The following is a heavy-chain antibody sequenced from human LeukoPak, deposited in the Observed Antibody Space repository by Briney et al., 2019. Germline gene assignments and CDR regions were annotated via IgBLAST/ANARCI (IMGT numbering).Heavy chain of an antibody. CDR1: GYSISNGYY. D-gene: IGHD3-10*01. CDR3: ARHGVGRGGDFDY. J-gene: IGHJ4*02. V-gene: IGHV4-38-2*02. CDR2: IYYSGST. Sequence: RPSEALSLTCTVSGYSISNGYYWDWIRQPPRKGLEWIGYIYYSGSTNYNPSLKSRVTISVDTSKNQFSLKLSYVTAADTAVYYCARHGVGRGGDFDYWGQGTLVTVSS.